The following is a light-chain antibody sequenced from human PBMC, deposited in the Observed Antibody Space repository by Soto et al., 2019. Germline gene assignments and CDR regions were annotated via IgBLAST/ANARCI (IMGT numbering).Light chain of an antibody. V-gene: IGLV1-47*01. CDR3: ASWDASLSGPV. CDR2: RNG. CDR1: SSNLGNNY. J-gene: IGLJ2*01. Sequence: QSVLTQSPSASAPPGQRVTLSCSGSSSNLGNNYVYWYQQIPGTAPKLLISRNGQRPSGVPDRFSGLKYGTSASLAIAGLRFEDEADYYCASWDASLSGPVFGGGTKLTVL.